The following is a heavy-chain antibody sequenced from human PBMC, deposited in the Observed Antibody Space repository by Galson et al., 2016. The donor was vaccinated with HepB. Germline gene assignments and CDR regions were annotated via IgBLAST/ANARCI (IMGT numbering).Heavy chain of an antibody. CDR2: IQPDGSAE. CDR1: GFTFSSYS. Sequence: SLKLSCAASGFTFSSYSMTWVRQAAGRGLECVANIQPDGSAEKYVDSVKGRFTISRDNAKNSLYLQMNSLSVDDTAVYYCARGRGMDVWGQGTTVTVFS. J-gene: IGHJ6*02. CDR3: ARGRGMDV. V-gene: IGHV3-7*01.